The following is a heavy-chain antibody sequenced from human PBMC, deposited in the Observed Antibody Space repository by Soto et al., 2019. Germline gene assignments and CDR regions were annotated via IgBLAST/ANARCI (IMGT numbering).Heavy chain of an antibody. J-gene: IGHJ6*02. V-gene: IGHV3-23*01. CDR3: AKPYCSSTSCYALYYYGMDV. CDR2: ISGSGGST. Sequence: EVQLLESGGGLVQPGGSLRLSCAASGFTFSSYAMSWVRQAPGKGLEWVSAISGSGGSTYYADSVKGRFTISRDNSKNTLYLKMNSLRAEDTAVYYCAKPYCSSTSCYALYYYGMDVWGQGTTVTVSS. D-gene: IGHD2-2*01. CDR1: GFTFSSYA.